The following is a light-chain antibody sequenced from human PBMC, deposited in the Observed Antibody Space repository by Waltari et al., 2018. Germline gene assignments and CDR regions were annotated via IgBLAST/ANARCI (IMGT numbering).Light chain of an antibody. Sequence: SCRASQSVSSALAWYQQKPGQAPNLLIYGASTMATGIPDRFSGSGSGTDFSLTISRLEPDDFAVYYCQHYLRLPVTFGQGTTVEI. CDR1: QSVSSA. CDR3: QHYLRLPVT. CDR2: GAS. V-gene: IGKV3-20*01. J-gene: IGKJ1*01.